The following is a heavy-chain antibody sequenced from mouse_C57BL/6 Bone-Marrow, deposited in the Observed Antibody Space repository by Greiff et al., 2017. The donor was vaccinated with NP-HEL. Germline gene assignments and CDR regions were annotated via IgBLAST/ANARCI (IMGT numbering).Heavy chain of an antibody. J-gene: IGHJ2*01. D-gene: IGHD1-1*01. CDR1: GYTFTDYY. V-gene: IGHV1-76*01. CDR3: TATVVDFDY. CDR2: IYPGSGNT. Sequence: QVQLKESGAELVRPGASVKLSCKASGYTFTDYYINWVKQRPGQGLEWIARIYPGSGNTYYNEKFKGKATLTADTSSNTAYLQLSSLTSEDTAVYYCTATVVDFDYWGQGTTLTVSS.